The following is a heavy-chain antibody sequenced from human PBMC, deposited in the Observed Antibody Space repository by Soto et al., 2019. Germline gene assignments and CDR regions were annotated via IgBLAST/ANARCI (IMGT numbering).Heavy chain of an antibody. Sequence: GESLKISCKGSGYSFTSYWIGWVRQMPGKGLEWMGIIYPGDSDTRYSPSFQGQVTISADKSISTAYLQWSSLKASDTAMYYCARRAYCGGDCYHPYFDYWGQGTLVTVSS. CDR1: GYSFTSYW. J-gene: IGHJ4*02. D-gene: IGHD2-21*02. V-gene: IGHV5-51*01. CDR3: ARRAYCGGDCYHPYFDY. CDR2: IYPGDSDT.